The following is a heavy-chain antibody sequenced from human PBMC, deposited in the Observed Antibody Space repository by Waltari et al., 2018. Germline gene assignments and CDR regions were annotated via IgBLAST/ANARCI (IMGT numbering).Heavy chain of an antibody. CDR1: GGSISSYY. D-gene: IGHD6-19*01. CDR2: IYYSGST. CDR3: ARATSSGWSDAFDI. Sequence: QVQLQESGPGLVKPSETLSLTCTVSGGSISSYYWSWIRQPPGKGLEWIGYIYYSGSTNYNPSLKSRVTISVDTSKNQFSLKLSSVTAADTAVYYCARATSSGWSDAFDIWGQGTMVTVSS. V-gene: IGHV4-59*01. J-gene: IGHJ3*02.